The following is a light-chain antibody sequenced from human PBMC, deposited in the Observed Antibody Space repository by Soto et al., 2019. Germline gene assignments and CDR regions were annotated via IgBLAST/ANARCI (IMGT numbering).Light chain of an antibody. V-gene: IGLV1-44*01. CDR3: AAWDDSLNGRV. J-gene: IGLJ1*01. Sequence: QSVLTQPPSASGTPGQRVTISCSGSSSNIGSRAVNWYHQLPGTASKLLIYSNDQRPSGVPDRFSGSKSGTSASLAISGLQSEDEADYYCAAWDDSLNGRVFGTGTKVTVL. CDR2: SND. CDR1: SSNIGSRA.